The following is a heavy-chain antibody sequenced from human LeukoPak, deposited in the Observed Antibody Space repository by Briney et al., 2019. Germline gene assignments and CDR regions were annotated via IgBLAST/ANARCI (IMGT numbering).Heavy chain of an antibody. D-gene: IGHD2-21*02. CDR2: IYYSGST. J-gene: IGHJ3*02. CDR3: ARAPIVVVTASAFDI. V-gene: IGHV4-30-4*01. Sequence: PSETLSLTCTVSGGSISSGDYYGSWIRQPPGKGLEWIGYIYYSGSTFYNPSLKSRVTISVDTSKNQLSLKLNSVTAADTAIYYCARAPIVVVTASAFDIWGQGTMVTVSS. CDR1: GGSISSGDYY.